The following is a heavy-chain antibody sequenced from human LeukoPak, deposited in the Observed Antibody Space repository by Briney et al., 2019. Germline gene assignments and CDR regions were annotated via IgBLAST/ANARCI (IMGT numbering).Heavy chain of an antibody. D-gene: IGHD3-22*01. J-gene: IGHJ3*02. V-gene: IGHV4-34*01. CDR1: GGSFSGYY. CDR2: INHSGST. Sequence: SETLSLTCAVYGGSFSGYYWSWIRQPPGKGLEWIGEINHSGSTNYNPSLKSRVTISVDTSKNQFSLKLSSVTAADTAVYYCARGAYYYASSGYFTFHIWGQGTMVTVSS. CDR3: ARGAYYYASSGYFTFHI.